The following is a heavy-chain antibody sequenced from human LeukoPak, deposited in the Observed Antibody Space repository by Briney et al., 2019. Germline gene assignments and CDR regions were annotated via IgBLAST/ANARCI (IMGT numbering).Heavy chain of an antibody. J-gene: IGHJ3*02. D-gene: IGHD2-21*02. CDR3: ARVTGGDAFDI. V-gene: IGHV4-59*08. CDR2: IYYGGST. CDR1: GGSISSYY. Sequence: SETLSLTCTVSGGSISSYYWSWIRQPPGKGLEWIGYIYYGGSTNYNPSLKSRVTISVDTSKIQFSLKLSSVTAADTAVYYCARVTGGDAFDIWGQGTMVTVSS.